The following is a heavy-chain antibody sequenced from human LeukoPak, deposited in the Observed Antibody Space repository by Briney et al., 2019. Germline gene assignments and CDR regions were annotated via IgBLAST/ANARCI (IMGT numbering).Heavy chain of an antibody. Sequence: PGGSLRLSCTASGFTFGDYAMSWVRQAPGKGLEWVGFIRSKAYGGTTEYAASVKGRFTISRDDSKSIAYLQMNSLKTEDTAVYYCTRGSVYSYDILTGYYGGRDYYFDYWGRGTLVTVSS. V-gene: IGHV3-49*04. CDR3: TRGSVYSYDILTGYYGGRDYYFDY. CDR2: IRSKAYGGTT. D-gene: IGHD3-9*01. CDR1: GFTFGDYA. J-gene: IGHJ4*02.